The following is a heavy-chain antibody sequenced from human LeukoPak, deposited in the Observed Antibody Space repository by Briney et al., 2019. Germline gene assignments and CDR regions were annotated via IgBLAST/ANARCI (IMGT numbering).Heavy chain of an antibody. D-gene: IGHD4-23*01. Sequence: SETLSLTCTVSGRSISSSSYYWGWIRQPPGKGLEWIGSIYYSGSTYYNPSLKSRVTISVDTSKNQFSLKLSSVTAADTAVYYCARTPSMVVTSEVYWGQGTLVTVSS. CDR3: ARTPSMVVTSEVY. CDR1: GRSISSSSYY. V-gene: IGHV4-39*01. CDR2: IYYSGST. J-gene: IGHJ4*02.